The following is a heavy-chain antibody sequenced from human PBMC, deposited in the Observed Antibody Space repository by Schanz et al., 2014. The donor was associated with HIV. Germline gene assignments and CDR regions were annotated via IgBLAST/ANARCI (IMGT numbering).Heavy chain of an antibody. J-gene: IGHJ2*01. V-gene: IGHV3-30*18. CDR3: AKGYTSSSVFNL. CDR1: GFTFNVYG. Sequence: QGQLVESGGGVVRPGRSLRLSCTATGFTFNVYGMHWVRQAPGKGLEWVARSSPDGDTQHYADSLKGRFTISRDNFKNTLDLQMDSLRPDDTAVYYCAKGYTSSSVFNLWGRGTLVTVSS. D-gene: IGHD6-6*01. CDR2: SSPDGDTQ.